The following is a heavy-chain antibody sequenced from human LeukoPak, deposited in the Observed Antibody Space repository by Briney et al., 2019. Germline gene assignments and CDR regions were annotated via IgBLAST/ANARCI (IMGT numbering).Heavy chain of an antibody. CDR3: ARDFCSGSYYPL. CDR1: GYTFTSYY. V-gene: IGHV1-46*03. CDR2: INPSGGST. J-gene: IGHJ4*02. D-gene: IGHD1-26*01. Sequence: ASVKVSCNASGYTFTSYYMHWVRQAPGQGLEWMGIINPSGGSTSYAQKFQGRVTMTRDTSTSTVYMELSSLRPEDTAVYYCARDFCSGSYYPLWGQGTLVTVSS.